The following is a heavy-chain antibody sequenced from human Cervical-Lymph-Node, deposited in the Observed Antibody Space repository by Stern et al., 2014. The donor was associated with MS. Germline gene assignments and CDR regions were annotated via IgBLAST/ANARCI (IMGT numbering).Heavy chain of an antibody. CDR3: AKVKYSSGWTYYFDY. D-gene: IGHD6-19*01. J-gene: IGHJ4*02. CDR2: ISWNSGSI. Sequence: VQLVESGGGLVQPGRSLRLSCAASGFTFDDYAMHWVRQAPGKGLEWVSGISWNSGSIGYADSVKGRFTISRDNAKNSLYLQMNSLRAEDTALYYCAKVKYSSGWTYYFDYWGQGTLVTVSS. CDR1: GFTFDDYA. V-gene: IGHV3-9*01.